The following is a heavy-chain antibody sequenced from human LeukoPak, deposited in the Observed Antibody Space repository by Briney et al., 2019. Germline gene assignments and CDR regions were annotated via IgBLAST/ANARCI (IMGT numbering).Heavy chain of an antibody. CDR3: ARDWGTSSLYLVN. J-gene: IGHJ4*02. CDR1: GFTFSSNG. CDR2: IQNDGNNK. D-gene: IGHD6-6*01. V-gene: IGHV3-30*02. Sequence: GGSLRLSCAASGFTFSSNGMHWVRQAPGKGLECVAFIQNDGNNKKYADSVKGRFTISRDNSKNTLYLQMSSLRAEDTAVYYCARDWGTSSLYLVNWGQGTLVTVSS.